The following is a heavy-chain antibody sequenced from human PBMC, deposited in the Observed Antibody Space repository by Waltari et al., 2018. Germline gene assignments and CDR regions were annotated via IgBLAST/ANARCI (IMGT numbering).Heavy chain of an antibody. CDR1: GSPLWTFA. V-gene: IGHV3-23*01. Sequence: EVQLLESGGGWYSLGGSWEPPGEASGSPLWTFALSWARQAPGKGLEWVSSISSSGSNSYYTDSVKGRFTISRDNSKNTLYLEVNSLRVEDTATYYCAKRGGTGPVAVAGIHCDYWGQGTLVTVSS. D-gene: IGHD6-13*01. CDR2: ISSSGSNS. CDR3: AKRGGTGPVAVAGIHCDY. J-gene: IGHJ4*02.